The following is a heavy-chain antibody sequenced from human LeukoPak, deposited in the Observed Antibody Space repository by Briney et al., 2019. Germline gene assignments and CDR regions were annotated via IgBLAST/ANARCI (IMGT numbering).Heavy chain of an antibody. D-gene: IGHD5-18*01. CDR1: GLTFSSYG. Sequence: GGSLRLSCAASGLTFSSYGMHWVRQAQGKGLEWVAFIRYDGSNKYYADSVKGRFTISRDNSKNTLYLQMNSLRAEDTAVYYCAKDSLSYNYYYYYMDVWGKGTTVTVSS. V-gene: IGHV3-30*02. CDR2: IRYDGSNK. J-gene: IGHJ6*03. CDR3: AKDSLSYNYYYYYMDV.